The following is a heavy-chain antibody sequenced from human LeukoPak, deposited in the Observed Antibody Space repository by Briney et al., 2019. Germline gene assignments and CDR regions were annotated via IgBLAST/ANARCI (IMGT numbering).Heavy chain of an antibody. Sequence: GRSLRLSCTASGFTFGDYAMSWFRQAPGKGLEWVGLIRSKAYGGTTEYAASVKGRFTISRDDSKSIAYLQMNSLKTEDTAVYYCTSSGYRGPEYLQHWGQGTLVTVSS. CDR3: TSSGYRGPEYLQH. D-gene: IGHD3-22*01. CDR1: GFTFGDYA. J-gene: IGHJ1*01. CDR2: IRSKAYGGTT. V-gene: IGHV3-49*03.